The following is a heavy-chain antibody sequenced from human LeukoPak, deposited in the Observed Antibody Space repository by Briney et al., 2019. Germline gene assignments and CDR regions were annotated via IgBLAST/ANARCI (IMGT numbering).Heavy chain of an antibody. J-gene: IGHJ4*02. V-gene: IGHV3-7*01. D-gene: IGHD3-9*01. CDR3: ARDWSTGYYPYYFDY. CDR2: IKQDGSEK. CDR1: GFTFSSSW. Sequence: GGSLRLSCAASGFTFSSSWMSWVRQAPGKGLEWVANIKQDGSEKYYVDSVKGRFTISRDNAKNSLYLQMNSLRAEDTAVYYCARDWSTGYYPYYFDYWGQGTLVTVSS.